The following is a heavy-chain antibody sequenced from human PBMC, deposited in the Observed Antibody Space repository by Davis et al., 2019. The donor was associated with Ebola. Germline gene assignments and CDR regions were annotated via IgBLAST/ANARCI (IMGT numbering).Heavy chain of an antibody. CDR2: ISSSSSYI. CDR3: ARHMPVHSITSLGY. Sequence: GESLKISCAASGFTFSSYSMNWVRQAPGKGLEWVSSISSSSSYIYYADSVKGRFTISRDNAKNSLYLQMNSLRDEDTAVYYCARHMPVHSITSLGYWGQGTLVTVSS. CDR1: GFTFSSYS. D-gene: IGHD3-10*01. V-gene: IGHV3-21*01. J-gene: IGHJ4*02.